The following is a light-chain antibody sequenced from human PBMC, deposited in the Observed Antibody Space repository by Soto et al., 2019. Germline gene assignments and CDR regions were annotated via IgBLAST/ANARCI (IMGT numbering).Light chain of an antibody. CDR3: FSYAGSSTYV. CDR1: SSDVGSYNL. Sequence: QSVLTQPASVSGSPGQSITISCTGTSSDVGSYNLVSWYQQHPGKAPKLMIYEGSKRPSGVSNHFFGSQSGNTASLTISGLQAEDEADYYCFSYAGSSTYVFGNGTKVTVL. V-gene: IGLV2-23*01. CDR2: EGS. J-gene: IGLJ1*01.